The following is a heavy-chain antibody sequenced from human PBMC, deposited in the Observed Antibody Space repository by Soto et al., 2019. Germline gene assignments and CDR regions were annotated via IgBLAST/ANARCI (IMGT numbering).Heavy chain of an antibody. CDR2: IIPIFGTA. J-gene: IGHJ6*02. D-gene: IGHD2-8*02. CDR3: ARSRVVVYANYYYGMDV. Sequence: AAVKVSCKASGGPFSSYAISWVRQAPGQGLEWMGGIIPIFGTANYAQKFQGRVTITADESTSTAYMELSSLRSEDTAVYYCARSRVVVYANYYYGMDVWGQGTTVTVSS. V-gene: IGHV1-69*13. CDR1: GGPFSSYA.